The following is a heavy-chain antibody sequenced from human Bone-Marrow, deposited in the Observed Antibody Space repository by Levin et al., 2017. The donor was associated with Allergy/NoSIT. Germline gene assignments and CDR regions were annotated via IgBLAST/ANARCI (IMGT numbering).Heavy chain of an antibody. CDR1: GFTFSSYD. J-gene: IGHJ3*02. CDR3: ARSPPNSNGRDAFDI. CDR2: IGTAGDT. D-gene: IGHD2/OR15-2a*01. V-gene: IGHV3-13*01. Sequence: GGSLRLSCAASGFTFSSYDMHWVRQATGKGLEWVSAIGTAGDTYYPGSVKGRFTISRENAKNSLYLQMNSLRAGDTAVYYCARSPPNSNGRDAFDIWGQGTMVTVSS.